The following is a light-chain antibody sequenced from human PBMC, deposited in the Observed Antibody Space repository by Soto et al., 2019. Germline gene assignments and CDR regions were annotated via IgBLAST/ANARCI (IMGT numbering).Light chain of an antibody. V-gene: IGKV3-20*01. CDR2: DAS. CDR1: QSVSTK. CDR3: QQYGSSGT. Sequence: EIVLTQSPGTLSLSPWERATLSCRASQSVSTKLAWYQQKPGQAPRLLINDASTRATGVPARFSGWGSGTEFTLTISRLEPEDFAVYYCQQYGSSGTFGPGTRWIS. J-gene: IGKJ1*01.